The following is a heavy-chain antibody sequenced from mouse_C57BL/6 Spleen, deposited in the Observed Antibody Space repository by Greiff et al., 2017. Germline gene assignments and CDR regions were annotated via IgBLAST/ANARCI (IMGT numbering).Heavy chain of an antibody. J-gene: IGHJ4*01. D-gene: IGHD2-5*01. CDR2: ISYSGST. CDR1: GYSITSGYD. V-gene: IGHV3-1*01. Sequence: EVKVEESGPGMVKPSQSLSLTCTVTGYSITSGYDWHLIRHFPGNKLEWMGYISYSGSTNYNPSLKSRVTITHDTSKNHFFLKLNSVTTENTATYYCARGSNYPYAMDYWGQGTSVTVSS. CDR3: ARGSNYPYAMDY.